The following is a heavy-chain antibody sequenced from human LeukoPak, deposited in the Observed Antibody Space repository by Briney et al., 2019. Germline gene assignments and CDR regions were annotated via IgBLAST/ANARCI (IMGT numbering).Heavy chain of an antibody. Sequence: ASVKVSCKASGDTFTSYDMNWVRQATGQGLEWVGWMNPNTGNTGYAQRFQGRVTMTRNTSTSTAYMELSSLRSEDTAVYYCARASGGGGKPKAFDIWGQGTMVTVSS. CDR1: GDTFTSYD. V-gene: IGHV1-8*01. D-gene: IGHD2-15*01. CDR3: ARASGGGGKPKAFDI. CDR2: MNPNTGNT. J-gene: IGHJ3*02.